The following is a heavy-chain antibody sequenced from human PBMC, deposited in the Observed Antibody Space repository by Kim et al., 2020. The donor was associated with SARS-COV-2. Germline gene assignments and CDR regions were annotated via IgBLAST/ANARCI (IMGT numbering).Heavy chain of an antibody. CDR3: ARIGDAVFGLFPYDAFDI. J-gene: IGHJ3*02. D-gene: IGHD3-3*01. V-gene: IGHV4-59*02. CDR2: IHNTGSA. CDR1: GGSVSTYY. Sequence: SETLSLTCTVSGGSVSTYYWSWIRQPPGKGLEWMGYIHNTGSAKYNPSHKSRLSMSVDSSKSQFSLKLSSVTAADTAVYYCARIGDAVFGLFPYDAFDIWGPGTMVTVSS.